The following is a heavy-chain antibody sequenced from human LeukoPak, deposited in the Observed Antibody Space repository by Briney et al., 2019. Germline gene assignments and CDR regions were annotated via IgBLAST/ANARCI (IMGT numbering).Heavy chain of an antibody. CDR3: AKDLSFGGPPIDY. Sequence: PGGSLRLSCAASGFTFSSYGMHWVRQAPGKGLEWVAVIWYDGSNKYYADSVKGRFTISRDNSKNTLYLQMSSLRAEDTAVYYCAKDLSFGGPPIDYWGQGTLVTVSS. V-gene: IGHV3-33*06. J-gene: IGHJ4*02. CDR1: GFTFSSYG. CDR2: IWYDGSNK. D-gene: IGHD2/OR15-2a*01.